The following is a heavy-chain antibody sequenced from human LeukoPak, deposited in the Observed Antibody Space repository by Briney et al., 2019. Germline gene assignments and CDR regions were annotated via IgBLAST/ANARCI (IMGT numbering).Heavy chain of an antibody. CDR1: GFTFNIYA. CDR3: IMYTSGWN. CDR2: VSADGATT. J-gene: IGHJ4*02. D-gene: IGHD6-19*01. Sequence: QPGGSLRLSCAASGFTFNIYAMSWVRQAPGKGLEWVSRVSADGATTVYADSVKGRFTVSRDNAKNTMSLQMTSLRAEDTAVYFCIMYTSGWNWGQGTLVTVSS. V-gene: IGHV3-23*01.